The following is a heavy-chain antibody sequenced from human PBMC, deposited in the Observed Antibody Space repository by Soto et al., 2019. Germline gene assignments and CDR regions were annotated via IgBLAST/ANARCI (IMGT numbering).Heavy chain of an antibody. D-gene: IGHD6-19*01. J-gene: IGHJ6*04. CDR2: ISAYNGNT. Sequence: QVQLVQSGAEVKKPGASVKVSCKASGYTFTSYGISWVRQAPGQGLEWMGWISAYNGNTNYAQKLQGRVTMTTDTSTRRAYMGLRSLRSDDTAVYYCARGYYAVVYSSGLGDYGMTCGERGPRTRSAQ. CDR3: ARGYYAVVYSSGLGDYGMT. CDR1: GYTFTSYG. V-gene: IGHV1-18*01.